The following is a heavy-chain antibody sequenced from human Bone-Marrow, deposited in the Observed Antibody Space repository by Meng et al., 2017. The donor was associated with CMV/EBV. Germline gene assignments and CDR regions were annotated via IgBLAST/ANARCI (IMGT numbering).Heavy chain of an antibody. V-gene: IGHV4-38-2*02. D-gene: IGHD3-10*01. CDR2: IYHSGST. CDR3: ARGGSGSRYYYYGMDV. CDR1: GYSISSGYY. J-gene: IGHJ6*02. Sequence: GSLRLSCTVSGYSISSGYYWGWIRQPPGKGLEWIGSIYHSGSTYYNPSLKSRVTISVDTSKNQFSLKLSSVTAADTAVYYCARGGSGSRYYYYGMDVCGQGTTVTVS.